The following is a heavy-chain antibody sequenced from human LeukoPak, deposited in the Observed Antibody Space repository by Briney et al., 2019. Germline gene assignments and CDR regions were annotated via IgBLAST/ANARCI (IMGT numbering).Heavy chain of an antibody. Sequence: SQTLSLTCTVSGGSISSGGYYWSWLRQHPGKGPEWIGYIYYTGSTYHNPSLESRVTISVDTSKNQFSLKLSSVTAADTAVYYCARDPGGSTTSWHYFDYWGQGTLVTVSS. V-gene: IGHV4-31*03. CDR2: IYYTGST. CDR1: GGSISSGGYY. D-gene: IGHD2-2*01. J-gene: IGHJ4*02. CDR3: ARDPGGSTTSWHYFDY.